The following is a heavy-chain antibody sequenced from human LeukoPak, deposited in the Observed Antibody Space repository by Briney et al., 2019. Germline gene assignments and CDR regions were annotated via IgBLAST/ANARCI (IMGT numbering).Heavy chain of an antibody. Sequence: GGSLRLSCVASRFTLSNYWTSWVRQAPGKGLEWVANINQDGSKKRYADSMKGRFTISRDNAKESLYLQLNSLRAEDTAVYYCAKWGPYCVGDYCPALDSWGPGTLVTVSS. V-gene: IGHV3-7*01. CDR2: INQDGSKK. J-gene: IGHJ4*02. CDR3: AKWGPYCVGDYCPALDS. D-gene: IGHD2-21*02. CDR1: RFTLSNYW.